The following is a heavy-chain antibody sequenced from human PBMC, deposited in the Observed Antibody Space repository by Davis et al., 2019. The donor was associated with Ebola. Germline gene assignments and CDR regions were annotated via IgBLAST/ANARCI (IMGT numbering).Heavy chain of an antibody. J-gene: IGHJ4*02. V-gene: IGHV4-59*08. Sequence: SETLSLTCTVSGGSISSYYWSWIRQPPGQGLAWIGYIYYSGSTNYNPSLKSRVTISVDTSKNQFSLKLSSVAAADTAVYFCARLGSGDYGIDYWGQGTLVTVSS. D-gene: IGHD4-17*01. CDR2: IYYSGST. CDR3: ARLGSGDYGIDY. CDR1: GGSISSYY.